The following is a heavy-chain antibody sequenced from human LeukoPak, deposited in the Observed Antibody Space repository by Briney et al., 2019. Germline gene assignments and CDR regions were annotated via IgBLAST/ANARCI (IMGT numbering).Heavy chain of an antibody. D-gene: IGHD3-9*01. Sequence: GGSLRLSCAASGFTFSDHYMDWVRQAPGKGLEWVGRTRNKANSYTTEYAASVKGRFTISRDESKNSLYLQMNSLKTEDTAVYYCARGGRESEGYFDWLLYDDAFDIWGQGTMVTVSS. J-gene: IGHJ3*02. V-gene: IGHV3-72*01. CDR1: GFTFSDHY. CDR3: ARGGRESEGYFDWLLYDDAFDI. CDR2: TRNKANSYTT.